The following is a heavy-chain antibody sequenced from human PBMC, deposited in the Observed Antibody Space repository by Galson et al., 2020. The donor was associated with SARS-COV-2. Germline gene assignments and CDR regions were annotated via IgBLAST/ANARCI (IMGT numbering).Heavy chain of an antibody. Sequence: SGPTLVKPTQTLTLTCTFSGFSLSSSGVGVGWLRPPPGKALEWLALIYWDDDEHYSPSLKSRLTITKATSKNQVVLTMTNMDPVDTGTYFCAYGVVAGTGYWGQGILVTVSS. CDR2: IYWDDDE. CDR1: GFSLSSSGVG. CDR3: AYGVVAGTGY. V-gene: IGHV2-5*02. D-gene: IGHD6-19*01. J-gene: IGHJ4*02.